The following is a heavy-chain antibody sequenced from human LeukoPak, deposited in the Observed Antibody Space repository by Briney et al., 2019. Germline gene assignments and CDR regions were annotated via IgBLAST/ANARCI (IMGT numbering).Heavy chain of an antibody. D-gene: IGHD2-15*01. V-gene: IGHV1-18*01. CDR2: ISAYNGNT. J-gene: IGHJ5*02. Sequence: GASVKVSCKASGYTFTSYGISWVRQAPGQGLEWMGWISAYNGNTNYAQKLQGRVTMTTDTSTSTAYTELRSLRSDDTAVYYCARVETVVVVAANWFDPWGQGTLVTVSS. CDR1: GYTFTSYG. CDR3: ARVETVVVVAANWFDP.